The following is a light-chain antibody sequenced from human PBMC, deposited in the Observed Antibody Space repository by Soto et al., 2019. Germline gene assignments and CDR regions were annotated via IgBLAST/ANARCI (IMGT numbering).Light chain of an antibody. CDR3: HQFGSSLPYT. V-gene: IGKV3-20*01. J-gene: IGKJ2*01. Sequence: EIVLTQSPGTLSLSPGERATLSCRASQSVSSSYLAWYQQKPGQAPRLLMYSASSRATGIPDRFSGSGSGTDFTLTISRLEPEDFAVYFCHQFGSSLPYTFGQGTMLEIK. CDR2: SAS. CDR1: QSVSSSY.